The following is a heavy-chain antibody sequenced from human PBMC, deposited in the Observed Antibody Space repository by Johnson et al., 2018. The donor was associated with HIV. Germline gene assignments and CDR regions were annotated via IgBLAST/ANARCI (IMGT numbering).Heavy chain of an antibody. V-gene: IGHV3-30*14. CDR2: ISYDGSYE. Sequence: QVQLVESGGVVVQPGRSLRLSCAASGFTFSNYAMDWVRQAPGKGLEWVAVISYDGSYEYHADSVKGRFTISRDSSKNTLYLQMNSLRPEDTAVYYCAREAPYSTSSLGAFDIWGQGTMVTVSS. D-gene: IGHD6-6*01. CDR1: GFTFSNYA. CDR3: AREAPYSTSSLGAFDI. J-gene: IGHJ3*02.